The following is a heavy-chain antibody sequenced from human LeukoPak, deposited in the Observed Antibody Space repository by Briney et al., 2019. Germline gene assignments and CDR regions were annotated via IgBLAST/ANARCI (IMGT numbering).Heavy chain of an antibody. Sequence: PSETLSLTCVVSGGSISSGAYSWSWIRQPPGKGLEWLGYIFHSGHTYYNPSLKSRVTISVDTSKNQFSLMLTSVTVADTAVYYCARDHIVVVPAANSWFDPWGQGTLVTVSS. CDR3: ARDHIVVVPAANSWFDP. CDR1: GGSISSGAYS. J-gene: IGHJ5*02. CDR2: IFHSGHT. D-gene: IGHD2-2*01. V-gene: IGHV4-30-2*01.